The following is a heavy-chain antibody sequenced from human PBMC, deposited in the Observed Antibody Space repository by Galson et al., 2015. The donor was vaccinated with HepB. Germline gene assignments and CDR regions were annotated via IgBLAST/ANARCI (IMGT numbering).Heavy chain of an antibody. CDR2: IKSNTDDGTT. CDR1: GFTFNSAW. V-gene: IGHV3-15*01. Sequence: SLRLSCAASGFTFNSAWMSWVRQAPGKGLEWVGRIKSNTDDGTTDYATPVKGRFTISRDDSKNTLYLQMNSLDTEDTAVYYCTTDKVEAFDYYDSSADDAFDIWGQGTMVTVSS. J-gene: IGHJ3*02. D-gene: IGHD3-22*01. CDR3: TTDKVEAFDYYDSSADDAFDI.